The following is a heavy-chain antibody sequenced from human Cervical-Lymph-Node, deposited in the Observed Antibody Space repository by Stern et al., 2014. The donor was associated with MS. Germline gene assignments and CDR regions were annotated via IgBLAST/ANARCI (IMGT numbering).Heavy chain of an antibody. CDR1: GGSFTGYF. J-gene: IGHJ5*02. CDR3: ARGPPLMVISWFDP. V-gene: IGHV4-34*01. CDR2: INNRGRV. Sequence: QVQLQQWGAGLLKPSETLSLTCAVYGGSFTGYFWSWIRQPPGKGLEWLGEINNRGRVNYIPSLKSRVIMSVDTSKNQFSLNLTSVAVADTAVYYCARGPPLMVISWFDPWGQGTLVTVSS. D-gene: IGHD2-21*01.